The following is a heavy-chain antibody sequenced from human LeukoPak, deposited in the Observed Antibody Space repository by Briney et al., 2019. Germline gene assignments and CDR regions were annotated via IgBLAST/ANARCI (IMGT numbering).Heavy chain of an antibody. Sequence: GGSLRLSCAASGFTFSSYGMHWVRQAPGKGLEWVAVIWYDGSNKYYADSVKGRFTISRDNAKNTLYLQMNSLRAEDTAVYYCARGYCSSTSCSSVYYWGQGTLVTVSS. CDR3: ARGYCSSTSCSSVYY. D-gene: IGHD2-2*01. CDR1: GFTFSSYG. CDR2: IWYDGSNK. J-gene: IGHJ4*02. V-gene: IGHV3-33*01.